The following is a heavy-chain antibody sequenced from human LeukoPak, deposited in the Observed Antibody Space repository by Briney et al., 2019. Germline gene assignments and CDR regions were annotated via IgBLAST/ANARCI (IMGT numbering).Heavy chain of an antibody. Sequence: SQTLSLTCTVSGGSIRSGSYYWNWIRQPAGKGLEWIGRIYTSGSSNYNPSLKSRVTISVDTSKNQFSLKLSSVTAADTAVYYCAYGAQGAFDIWGQGTMVTVSS. V-gene: IGHV4-61*02. CDR1: GGSIRSGSYY. CDR3: AYGAQGAFDI. J-gene: IGHJ3*02. CDR2: IYTSGSS. D-gene: IGHD4-17*01.